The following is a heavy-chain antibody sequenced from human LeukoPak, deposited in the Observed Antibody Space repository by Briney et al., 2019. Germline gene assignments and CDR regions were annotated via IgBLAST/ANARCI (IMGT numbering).Heavy chain of an antibody. CDR1: GFTVSSNY. Sequence: PGGSLRLSCAASGFTVSSNYMSWVRQAPGKGLEWVSVIYSGGSTYYADSVKGRFTISRDNSKNTLYLQMNSLRAEDTAVYYCAKDVDPFGSGSYVEGFDYWGQGTLVTVSS. CDR3: AKDVDPFGSGSYVEGFDY. J-gene: IGHJ4*02. CDR2: IYSGGST. V-gene: IGHV3-66*01. D-gene: IGHD3-10*01.